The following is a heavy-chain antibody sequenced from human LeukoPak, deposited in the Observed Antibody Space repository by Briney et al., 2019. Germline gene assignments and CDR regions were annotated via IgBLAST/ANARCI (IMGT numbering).Heavy chain of an antibody. CDR3: ARDRDDMVTDYHPLFDQ. CDR2: IYSGGST. Sequence: RGSLRLSCAASEFTVSRNYMSWVRQAPGKGLEWVSVIYSGGSTYYADSVKGRFTISRDNAKNTLYLQMHSLRAEDTAVYYCARDRDDMVTDYHPLFDQWGQGTLVTVSS. J-gene: IGHJ4*02. V-gene: IGHV3-53*01. CDR1: EFTVSRNY. D-gene: IGHD3-9*01.